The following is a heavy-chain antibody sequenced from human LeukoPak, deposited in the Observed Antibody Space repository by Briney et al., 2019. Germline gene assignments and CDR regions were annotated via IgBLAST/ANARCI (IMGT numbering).Heavy chain of an antibody. V-gene: IGHV3-23*01. Sequence: TGGSLRLSCAASGFTFAGHAMIWVRQAPGGGLEWVSSISVGGSNTNYADSVKGRFTISRDNSKNTLYLQMNSLRAEDTAVYYCARLGSLCRNGVCYGGWGQGILVTVSS. CDR1: GFTFAGHA. D-gene: IGHD2-8*01. CDR2: ISVGGSNT. J-gene: IGHJ4*02. CDR3: ARLGSLCRNGVCYGG.